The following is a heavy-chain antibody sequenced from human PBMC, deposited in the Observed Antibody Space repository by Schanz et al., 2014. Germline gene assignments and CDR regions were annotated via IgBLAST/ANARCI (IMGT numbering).Heavy chain of an antibody. CDR3: ARESSNDIVLVPGAVFDH. V-gene: IGHV3-30*04. J-gene: IGHJ4*02. CDR2: VQFDGSQK. D-gene: IGHD2-2*01. CDR1: GFTFSSYA. Sequence: QVQLVESGGGVVQPGRSLRLSCAASGFTFSSYALHWVRQAPGKGLEWVAFVQFDGSQKFYADSVKGRFTISRDNSKNTMYLQMNSLRPGDTAVYYCARESSNDIVLVPGAVFDHWGQGTLVTVSS.